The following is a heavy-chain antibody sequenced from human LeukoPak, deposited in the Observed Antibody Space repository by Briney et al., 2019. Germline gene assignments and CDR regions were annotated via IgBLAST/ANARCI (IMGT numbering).Heavy chain of an antibody. Sequence: SETLSLTCTVSGDSIGYYYWSWIRQSPGKGLEWIGYIYYTGSTDYNPSLKSRVTISVDTSKNQFSLKLSSMTAADTAVYYCARGPTVTNDAFDIWGQGTMVTVSS. V-gene: IGHV4-59*01. J-gene: IGHJ3*02. CDR3: ARGPTVTNDAFDI. D-gene: IGHD4-17*01. CDR1: GDSIGYYY. CDR2: IYYTGST.